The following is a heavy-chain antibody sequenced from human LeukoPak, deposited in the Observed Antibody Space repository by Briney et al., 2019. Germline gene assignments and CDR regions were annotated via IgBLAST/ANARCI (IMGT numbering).Heavy chain of an antibody. Sequence: SETLSLTCTVSGGSISSYYWSWIRQPAGKGLESIGRIYTSGSTNYNPSLKSRVTMSVDTSKNQFSLKLSSVTAADTAVYYCARAPLRTGTTYYYYYMDVWGKGTTVTVSS. CDR1: GGSISSYY. V-gene: IGHV4-4*07. CDR3: ARAPLRTGTTYYYYYMDV. CDR2: IYTSGST. D-gene: IGHD1-1*01. J-gene: IGHJ6*03.